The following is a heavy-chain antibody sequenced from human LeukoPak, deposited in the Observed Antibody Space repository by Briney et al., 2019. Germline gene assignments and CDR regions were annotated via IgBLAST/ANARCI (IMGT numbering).Heavy chain of an antibody. D-gene: IGHD3-22*01. CDR1: GGSISSYY. Sequence: SETLSLTCTVSGGSISSYYWSWIRQPPGKGLEWIGYIYHSGSTNYNPSLKSRVTISVDTSKNQFSLKLSSVTAADTAVYYCARDRHYDSGPYAFDIWGQGTMVTVSS. CDR3: ARDRHYDSGPYAFDI. J-gene: IGHJ3*02. CDR2: IYHSGST. V-gene: IGHV4-59*01.